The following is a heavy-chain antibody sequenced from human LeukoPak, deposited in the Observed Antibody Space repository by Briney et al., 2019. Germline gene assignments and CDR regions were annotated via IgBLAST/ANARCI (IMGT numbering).Heavy chain of an antibody. CDR3: ARDGNVVPDYDILTGPEYFQH. J-gene: IGHJ1*01. Sequence: SETLSLTCTVSGGSISSHYWSWIRQPPGKGLEWIGYIYYSGSTNYNPSPKSRVTISVDTSKSQFSLKLSSVTAADTAVYYCARDGNVVPDYDILTGPEYFQHWGQGTLVTVSS. D-gene: IGHD3-9*01. V-gene: IGHV4-59*11. CDR1: GGSISSHY. CDR2: IYYSGST.